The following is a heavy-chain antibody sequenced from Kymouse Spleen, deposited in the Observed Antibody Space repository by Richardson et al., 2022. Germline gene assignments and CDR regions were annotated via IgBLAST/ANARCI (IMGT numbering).Heavy chain of an antibody. D-gene: IGHD4-11,IGHD4-11*01. Sequence: QLQLQESGPGLVKPSETLSLTCTVSGGSISSSSYYWGWIRQPPGKGLEWIGSIYYSGSTYYNPSLKSRVTISVDTSKNQFSLKLSSVTAADTAVYYCARHRLQSYGMDVWGQGTTVTVSS. J-gene: IGHJ6*02. CDR3: ARHRLQSYGMDV. CDR1: GGSISSSSYY. CDR2: IYYSGST. V-gene: IGHV4-39*01.